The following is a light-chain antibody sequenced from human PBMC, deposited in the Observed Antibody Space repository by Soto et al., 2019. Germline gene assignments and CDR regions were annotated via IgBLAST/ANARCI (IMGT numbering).Light chain of an antibody. CDR1: SSDIGSYNH. CDR3: ISYTDRQSYL. J-gene: IGLJ1*01. Sequence: QSALTQPASVSGSPGQSITISCSGTSSDIGSYNHVAWYQQFPGKSPKLMIYAVSDRPSGVSDRFPGSKSDITASLTISGLQTEDEADYYCISYTDRQSYLFGTGTKV. V-gene: IGLV2-14*03. CDR2: AVS.